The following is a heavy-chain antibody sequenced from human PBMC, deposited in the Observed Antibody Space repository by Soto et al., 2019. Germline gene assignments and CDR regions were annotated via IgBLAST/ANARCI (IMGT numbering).Heavy chain of an antibody. D-gene: IGHD2-15*01. J-gene: IGHJ4*02. Sequence: QLQLQESGPGLVKPSETLSLTCTVSGGSISSSSYYWGWIRQPPGKGLEWIGSIYYSGSTYYNPSLKSRVTISVDTSNNQFSLKLSSVTAADTAVYYCARIGDIVVVVAATPPYYFDYWGQGTLVTVSS. CDR3: ARIGDIVVVVAATPPYYFDY. V-gene: IGHV4-39*01. CDR2: IYYSGST. CDR1: GGSISSSSYY.